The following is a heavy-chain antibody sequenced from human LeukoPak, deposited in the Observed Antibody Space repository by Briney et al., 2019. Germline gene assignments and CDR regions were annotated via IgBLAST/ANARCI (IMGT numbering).Heavy chain of an antibody. J-gene: IGHJ5*02. Sequence: SETLSLTCTVSGGSISSYYWSWIRQPPGKGLEWIGYIYYSGSTNYNPSLKSRVTISVDTSKNQFSLKLSSVTAADTAVYYCARGYYGSGSYYVLDPWGQGTLVTVSS. CDR1: GGSISSYY. D-gene: IGHD3-10*01. V-gene: IGHV4-59*08. CDR2: IYYSGST. CDR3: ARGYYGSGSYYVLDP.